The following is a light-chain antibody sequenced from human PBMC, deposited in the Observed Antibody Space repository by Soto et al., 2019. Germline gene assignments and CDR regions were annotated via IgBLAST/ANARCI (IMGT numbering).Light chain of an antibody. CDR2: DVS. CDR1: SSDVGAYIY. Sequence: QPALTQPRSVSGSPGQSVTISCTGTSSDVGAYIYVSWYQQDPGKAPKLMIYDVSKRPSGVPDRFSGSKSGNTASLTISGLQAEDEADYYCCSYAGSSLIFGGGTKLTVL. J-gene: IGLJ2*01. V-gene: IGLV2-11*01. CDR3: CSYAGSSLI.